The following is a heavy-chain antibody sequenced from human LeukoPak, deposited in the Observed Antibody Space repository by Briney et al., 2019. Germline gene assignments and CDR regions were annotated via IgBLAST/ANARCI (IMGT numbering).Heavy chain of an antibody. D-gene: IGHD6-19*01. CDR1: GGSISSYY. V-gene: IGHV4-59*01. CDR2: IYYSGST. Sequence: PSETLSLTCTVSGGSISSYYWSWIRQPPGKGLEWIGYIYYSGSTNYNPSLRSRVTISVDTSKNQFSLKLSSVTAADTAVYYCARRSAMAATGNWFDPWGQGTLVTVSS. CDR3: ARRSAMAATGNWFDP. J-gene: IGHJ5*02.